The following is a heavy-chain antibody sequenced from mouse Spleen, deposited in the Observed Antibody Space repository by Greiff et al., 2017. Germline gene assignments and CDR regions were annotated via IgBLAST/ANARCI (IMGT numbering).Heavy chain of an antibody. V-gene: IGHV5-9*01. J-gene: IGHJ2*01. D-gene: IGHD1-1*01. CDR3: ARGTTVVFDY. CDR2: ISGGGGNT. CDR1: GFTFSSYT. Sequence: EVQRVESGGGLVKPGGSLKLSCAASGFTFSSYTMSWVRQTPEKRLEWVATISGGGGNTYYPDSVKGRFTISRDNAKNTLYLQMSSLRSEDTALYYCARGTTVVFDYWGQGTTLTVSS.